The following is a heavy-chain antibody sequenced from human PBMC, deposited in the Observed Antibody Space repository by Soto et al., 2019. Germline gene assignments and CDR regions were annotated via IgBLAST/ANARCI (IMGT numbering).Heavy chain of an antibody. J-gene: IGHJ3*02. CDR3: ATTTVTTIDAFDI. D-gene: IGHD4-17*01. CDR2: IYYSGYT. V-gene: IGHV4-59*01. CDR1: GGSISGYY. Sequence: SETLSLTCTVSGGSISGYYWTWLRQPPGKGLEWIGYIYYSGYTNYNPSLKNRVTISVDTSKNQFSLMLSSATAADTAVYYCATTTVTTIDAFDIWGQGTMVTVSS.